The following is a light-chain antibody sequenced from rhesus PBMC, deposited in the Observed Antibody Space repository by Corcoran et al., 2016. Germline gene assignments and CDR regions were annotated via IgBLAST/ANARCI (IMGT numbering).Light chain of an antibody. V-gene: IGKV1-22*01. CDR1: QSISSW. J-gene: IGKJ3*01. CDR3: LQYNSSPFT. CDR2: KAS. Sequence: DIQMTQSPSSLSASVGDTVTITCRASQSISSWLDWYQQKPGKAPKLLIYKASSLQSGVPSRLRGSGSWTDFTLTINSLQPEDFATYYCLQYNSSPFTFGPGTKLDIK.